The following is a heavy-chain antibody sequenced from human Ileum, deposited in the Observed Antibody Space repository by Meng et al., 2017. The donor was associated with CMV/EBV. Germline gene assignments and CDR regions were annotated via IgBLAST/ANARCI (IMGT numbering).Heavy chain of an antibody. CDR1: ASFFNTYS. CDR2: IPHPTFT. CDR3: ASFVWAIGLDP. D-gene: IGHD2-2*02. V-gene: IGHV4-34*01. J-gene: IGHJ5*02. Sequence: LPFRVPASFFNTYSWSCLRQPPVKGLEWLCTIPHPTFTTCHPSLKARLPLSLHASRCHISLALTSVTTADTAFYCCASFVWAIGLDPWGQGTLVTVSS.